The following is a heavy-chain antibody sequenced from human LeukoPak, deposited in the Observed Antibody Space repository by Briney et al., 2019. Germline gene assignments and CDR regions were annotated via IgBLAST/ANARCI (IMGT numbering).Heavy chain of an antibody. V-gene: IGHV3-33*01. Sequence: GGSLRLSCAASGFIFSSYGIHWVRQAPGQGLEWVAVIWYDGSKEYYSDSVKGRFTVSRDNSKNTAYLQMNSLRAEDTAVCYCARVAGSRLDYWGPGALVTVSS. CDR1: GFIFSSYG. CDR3: ARVAGSRLDY. J-gene: IGHJ4*02. D-gene: IGHD6-13*01. CDR2: IWYDGSKE.